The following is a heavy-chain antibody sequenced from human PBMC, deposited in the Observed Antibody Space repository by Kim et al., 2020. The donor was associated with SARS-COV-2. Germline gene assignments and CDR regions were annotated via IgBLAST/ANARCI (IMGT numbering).Heavy chain of an antibody. J-gene: IGHJ4*02. Sequence: GGSLRLSCAASGFSFSDSSMHWVRQAPGKGLEWVSLVSPDGGTASYADSIQGRFTVSRDDSMNSLYLQMNGLRAEDTAVYYCSKEYDRVPQSHYSIGGQGILVTVSS. D-gene: IGHD2-15*01. CDR1: GFSFSDSS. CDR2: VSPDGGTA. V-gene: IGHV3-23*01. CDR3: SKEYDRVPQSHYSI.